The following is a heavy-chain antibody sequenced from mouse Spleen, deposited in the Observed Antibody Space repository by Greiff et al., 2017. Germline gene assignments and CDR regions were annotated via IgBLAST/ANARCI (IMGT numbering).Heavy chain of an antibody. CDR3: ARWDGYYAMDY. J-gene: IGHJ4*01. CDR1: GYTFTNYW. D-gene: IGHD2-3*01. V-gene: IGHV1-63*01. Sequence: QVQLQQSGAELVRPGTSVKMSCKASGYTFTNYWIGWAKQRPGHGLEWIGDIYPGGGYTNYNEKFKGKATLTADKSSSTAYMQFSSLTSEDSAIYYCARWDGYYAMDYWGQGTSVTVSS. CDR2: IYPGGGYT.